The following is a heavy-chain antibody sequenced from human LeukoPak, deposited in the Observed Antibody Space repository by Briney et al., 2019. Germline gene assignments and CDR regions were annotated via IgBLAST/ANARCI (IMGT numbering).Heavy chain of an antibody. D-gene: IGHD6-13*01. J-gene: IGHJ4*02. CDR2: ISSSGSTI. V-gene: IGHV3-48*03. CDR3: ARKPSSSWYRFDY. Sequence: GGSLRLSCAASGFTFSSYEMNWVRQAPGKGLEWVSYISSSGSTIYYADSGKGRFTISRDNAKNSLYLQMNSLRAEDTAVYYCARKPSSSWYRFDYWGQGTLVTVSS. CDR1: GFTFSSYE.